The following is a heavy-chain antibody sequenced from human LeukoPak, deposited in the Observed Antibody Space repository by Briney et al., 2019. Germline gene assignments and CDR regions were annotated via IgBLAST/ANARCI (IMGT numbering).Heavy chain of an antibody. CDR3: ALGTINKDYYFGMDV. Sequence: GGSLRLSCAASGFTVSSNYMTWIRQAPGKGLEWLSYISNSGSSVFYADSVMGRFTVSRDNAKRSLYLQIKSLRDDDTAVYHCALGTINKDYYFGMDVWGQGTTVTVSS. CDR1: GFTVSSNY. J-gene: IGHJ6*02. CDR2: ISNSGSSV. D-gene: IGHD2-8*01. V-gene: IGHV3-11*01.